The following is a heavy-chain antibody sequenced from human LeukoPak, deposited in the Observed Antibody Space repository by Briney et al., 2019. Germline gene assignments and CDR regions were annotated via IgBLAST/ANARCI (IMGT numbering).Heavy chain of an antibody. Sequence: GASVKVSCKASGYTFTGYYMHWVRQAPGQGLEWMGWINPNSGGTNYAQKFQGRVTMTRDTSISTAYMELSRLRSDDTAVYYCARDSRTVAGTGVDYWGQGTLVTVSS. V-gene: IGHV1-2*02. D-gene: IGHD6-19*01. CDR3: ARDSRTVAGTGVDY. J-gene: IGHJ4*02. CDR2: INPNSGGT. CDR1: GYTFTGYY.